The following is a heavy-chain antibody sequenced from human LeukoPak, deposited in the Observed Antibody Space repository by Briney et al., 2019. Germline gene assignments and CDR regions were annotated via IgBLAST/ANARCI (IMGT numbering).Heavy chain of an antibody. V-gene: IGHV1-2*02. CDR1: GYTFTDYY. CDR3: AREGPDYHDSSGYYRSGFDI. CDR2: INPNSGVT. J-gene: IGHJ3*02. D-gene: IGHD3-22*01. Sequence: ASVKVSCKASGYTFTDYYIHWVRQAPGQGLEWMGWINPNSGVTHYALRFQGRVAMTRDTSISTAYMGLSRLRSDDTAVYYCAREGPDYHDSSGYYRSGFDIWGQGTMVTVSS.